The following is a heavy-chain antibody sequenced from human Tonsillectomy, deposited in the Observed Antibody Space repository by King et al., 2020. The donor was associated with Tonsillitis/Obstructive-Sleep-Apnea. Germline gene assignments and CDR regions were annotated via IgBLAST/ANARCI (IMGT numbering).Heavy chain of an antibody. J-gene: IGHJ6*02. CDR2: IWYDGSYT. D-gene: IGHD6-6*01. Sequence: VQLVESGGGVVQPGRSLRLSCAVSGFTFRTYGMHWVCQAPGKGLEWVAVIWYDGSYTNYADSVKGRFTISRDSSKNTLYLEMNSLRAEDTAVYYCAKGPIGDRHHHFHPMGVWGRGTTVTVSS. V-gene: IGHV3-33*06. CDR1: GFTFRTYG. CDR3: AKGPIGDRHHHFHPMGV.